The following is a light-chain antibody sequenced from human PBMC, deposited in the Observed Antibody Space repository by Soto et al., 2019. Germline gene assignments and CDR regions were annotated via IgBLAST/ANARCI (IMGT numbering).Light chain of an antibody. CDR1: SSDVGAYNR. CDR3: CSLTTSHTYV. Sequence: QSALTQPPSVSASPGQSVTIPCTATSSDVGAYNRVSWYQQYPGTPPKLMISEVNNRPSGVPDRFSGSKSGNTASLTISGLQAEDEADYYCCSLTTSHTYVFGSGTKLTVL. V-gene: IGLV2-18*02. J-gene: IGLJ1*01. CDR2: EVN.